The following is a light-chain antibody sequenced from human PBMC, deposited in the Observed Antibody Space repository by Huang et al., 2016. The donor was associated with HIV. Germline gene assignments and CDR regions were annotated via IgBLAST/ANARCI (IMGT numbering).Light chain of an antibody. CDR1: QRINKY. V-gene: IGKV1-39*01. CDR2: SAS. Sequence: VAFRVYITCRASQRINKYVNWYQQKPGKAPRLLISSASTLHNGVPSRFSGGGSGTVFTLTIRGLQVDDFATYFCQQSYGALSSFGPGTRL. J-gene: IGKJ5*01. CDR3: QQSYGALSS.